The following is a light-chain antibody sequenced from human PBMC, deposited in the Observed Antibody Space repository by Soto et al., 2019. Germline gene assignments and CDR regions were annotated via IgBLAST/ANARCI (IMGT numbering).Light chain of an antibody. CDR3: SSYTSSSTYV. CDR2: DVS. J-gene: IGLJ1*01. V-gene: IGLV2-14*01. Sequence: QSALTQPASVSGSPGQSITISCTGTSSDVGGYNYVSWYQQHPGKAPKLMIYDVSNRPSGVSNRFSGSKSGNTASLTISGLQAEDEAEYYSSSYTSSSTYVFGTGTKLTVL. CDR1: SSDVGGYNY.